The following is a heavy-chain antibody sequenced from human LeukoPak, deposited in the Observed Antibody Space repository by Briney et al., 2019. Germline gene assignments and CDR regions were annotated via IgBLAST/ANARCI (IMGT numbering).Heavy chain of an antibody. J-gene: IGHJ5*02. V-gene: IGHV3-74*01. CDR2: INSDGGGT. Sequence: GGSLRLSCAASGFTFSSEWMHWVRQAPGRGLVWISHINSDGGGTHYGDSVKGRFTVSRDNAKNTLYLQMSSLRAEDTAVYYCARDLPRTSGPWGQGTLVTVSS. D-gene: IGHD3-10*01. CDR1: GFTFSSEW. CDR3: ARDLPRTSGP.